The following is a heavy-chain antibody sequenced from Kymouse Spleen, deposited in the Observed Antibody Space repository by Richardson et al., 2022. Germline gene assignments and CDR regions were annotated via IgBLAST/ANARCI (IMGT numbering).Heavy chain of an antibody. D-gene: IGHD1-20*01,IGHD1-7*01. CDR2: IWYDGSNK. CDR3: ARDLITGTSFDY. V-gene: IGHV3-33*01. Sequence: QVQLVESGGGVVQPGRSLRLSCAASGFTFSSYGMHWVRQAPGKGLEWVAVIWYDGSNKYYADSVKGRFTISRDNSKNTLYLQMNSLRAEDTAVYYCARDLITGTSFDYWGQGTLVTVSS. J-gene: IGHJ4*02. CDR1: GFTFSSYG.